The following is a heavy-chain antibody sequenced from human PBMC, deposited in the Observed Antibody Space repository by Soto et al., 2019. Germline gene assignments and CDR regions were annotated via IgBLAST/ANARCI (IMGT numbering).Heavy chain of an antibody. CDR3: AKGNYDILTGYYMADH. J-gene: IGHJ4*02. D-gene: IGHD3-9*01. CDR2: ISGSGGST. V-gene: IGHV3-23*01. CDR1: VFTFSSYA. Sequence: PVGSLRLSCASSVFTFSSYAMSCVRHSPGQWLEWVSAISGSGGSTYYADSVKGRFTISRDNSKNTLYLQMKSLRAEDTAVYYCAKGNYDILTGYYMADHWAQRTQDTVS.